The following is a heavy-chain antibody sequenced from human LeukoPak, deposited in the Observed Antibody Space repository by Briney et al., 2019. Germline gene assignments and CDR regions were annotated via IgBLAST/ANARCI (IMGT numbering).Heavy chain of an antibody. Sequence: PETLSLTCTVSGGSISSSSYYWGWIRQPPGKGLEWIGSIYYSGSTYYNPSLKSRVTISVDTSKNQFSLKLSSVTAADTAVYYCARGYSSSWYSEIDYWGQGTLVTVSS. CDR3: ARGYSSSWYSEIDY. J-gene: IGHJ4*02. CDR1: GGSISSSSYY. D-gene: IGHD6-13*01. CDR2: IYYSGST. V-gene: IGHV4-39*01.